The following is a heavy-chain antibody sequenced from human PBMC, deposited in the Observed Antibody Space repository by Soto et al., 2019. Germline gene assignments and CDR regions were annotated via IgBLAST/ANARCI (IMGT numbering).Heavy chain of an antibody. CDR2: IYHSGST. J-gene: IGHJ5*02. CDR1: GGSISSRDYS. V-gene: IGHV4-30-2*01. CDR3: ASRPPYYYGSGSYGFDP. D-gene: IGHD3-10*01. Sequence: QLQLQESGSGLVEPSQTLSLTCGVSGGSISSRDYSWSGIRQPPGKGLECIGYIYHSGSTYYNPSLKSRVTISVDRSKNQFSLKLSSVTAADTAVYYCASRPPYYYGSGSYGFDPWGQGTLVTVSS.